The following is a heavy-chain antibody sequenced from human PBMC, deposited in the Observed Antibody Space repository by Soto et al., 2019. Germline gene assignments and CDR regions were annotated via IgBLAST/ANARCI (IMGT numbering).Heavy chain of an antibody. CDR1: GGSFSGYY. V-gene: IGHV4-34*01. CDR3: ARGPPYYDFWSGYYPSRYFDY. D-gene: IGHD3-3*01. Sequence: SETLSLTCAVYGGSFSGYYWSWIRQPPGKGLEWIGETNHSGSTNYNPSLKSRVTISVDTSKNQFSLKLSSVTAADTAVYYCARGPPYYDFWSGYYPSRYFDYWGQGTLVTVSS. CDR2: TNHSGST. J-gene: IGHJ4*02.